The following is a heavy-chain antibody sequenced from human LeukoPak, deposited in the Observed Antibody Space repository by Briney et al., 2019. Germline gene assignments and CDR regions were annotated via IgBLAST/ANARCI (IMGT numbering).Heavy chain of an antibody. J-gene: IGHJ4*02. Sequence: AGGSLRLSCAASGFTFSSYAMSWVRQAPGKGLEWVSAISGSGGSTYYADSVKGRFTISRDNSKNTLYLQMNSLKTEDTAVYYCTTADVLRYFDWLLEFDYWGQGTLVTVSS. CDR1: GFTFSSYA. D-gene: IGHD3-9*01. V-gene: IGHV3-23*01. CDR2: ISGSGGST. CDR3: TTADVLRYFDWLLEFDY.